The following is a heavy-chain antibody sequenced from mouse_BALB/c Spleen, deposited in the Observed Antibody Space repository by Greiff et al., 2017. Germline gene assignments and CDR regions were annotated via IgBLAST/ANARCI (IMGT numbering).Heavy chain of an antibody. CDR3: ARGNYYGSRYFDY. J-gene: IGHJ2*01. V-gene: IGHV3-2*02. Sequence: VQLKESGPGLVKPSQSLSLTCTVTGYSITSDYAWNWIRQFPGNKLEWMGYISYSGSTSYNPSLKSRISITRDTSKNQFFLQLNSVTTEDTATYYCARGNYYGSRYFDYWGQGTTLTVSS. D-gene: IGHD1-1*01. CDR1: GYSITSDYA. CDR2: ISYSGST.